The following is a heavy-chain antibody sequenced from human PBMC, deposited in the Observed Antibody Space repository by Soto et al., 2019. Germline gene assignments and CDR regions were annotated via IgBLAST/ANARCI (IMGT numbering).Heavy chain of an antibody. CDR1: GYTFTNSG. J-gene: IGHJ5*02. D-gene: IGHD3-16*01. CDR2: ISAYNGNT. Sequence: ASVKVSCEAPGYTFTNSGTSWRRQSPGQKHKRMGWISAYNGNTNYAQKLQGRVTMTTDTSTSTAYMELRSLRSDDTAVFYCFKYDDLDVNWFYPSSQG. V-gene: IGHV1-18*01. CDR3: FKYDDLDVNWFYP.